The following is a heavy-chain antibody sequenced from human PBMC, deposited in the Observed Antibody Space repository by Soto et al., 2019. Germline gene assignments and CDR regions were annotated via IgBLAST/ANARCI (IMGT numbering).Heavy chain of an antibody. V-gene: IGHV4-59*01. CDR1: GGSISSYY. J-gene: IGHJ5*02. D-gene: IGHD3-10*01. CDR2: IYYSGST. Sequence: SETLSLTCTVSGGSISSYYWSWIRQPPGKGLEWIGYIYYSGSTNYNPSLKSRVTISVDTSKNQFSLKLSSVTAADTAVYYCARSNTREYGSGSYYHGWFDPWGQGTLVTVSS. CDR3: ARSNTREYGSGSYYHGWFDP.